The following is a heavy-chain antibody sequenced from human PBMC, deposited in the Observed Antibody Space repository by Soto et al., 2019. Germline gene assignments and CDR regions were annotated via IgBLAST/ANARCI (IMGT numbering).Heavy chain of an antibody. CDR3: ARDPSAQRAHLSTGYLS. V-gene: IGHV1-69*01. D-gene: IGHD3-9*01. J-gene: IGHJ4*02. CDR2: IIPIFGTA. CDR1: LVTFSSYA. Sequence: SCKASLVTFSSYAISFFLHSPGQGLEWMGGIIPIFGTANYAQKFQGRVTITAEESTSTAYMELSSLRSEDPAVYYCARDPSAQRAHLSTGYLSRGPGTLLKVYS.